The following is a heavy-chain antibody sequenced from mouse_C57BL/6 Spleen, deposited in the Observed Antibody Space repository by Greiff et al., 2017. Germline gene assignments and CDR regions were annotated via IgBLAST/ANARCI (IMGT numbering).Heavy chain of an antibody. Sequence: QVQLKQPGAELVKPGASVKMSCKASGYTFTSYWITWVKQRPGQGLEWIGDIYPGSGSTNYNEKFKSKATLTVDTSSSTAYLQLSSLTSEDSAVYYCARAPYGSSYFDYWGQGTTLTVSS. V-gene: IGHV1-55*01. D-gene: IGHD1-1*01. CDR1: GYTFTSYW. CDR3: ARAPYGSSYFDY. J-gene: IGHJ2*01. CDR2: IYPGSGST.